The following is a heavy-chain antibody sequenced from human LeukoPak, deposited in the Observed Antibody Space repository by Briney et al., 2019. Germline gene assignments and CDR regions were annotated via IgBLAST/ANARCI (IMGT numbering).Heavy chain of an antibody. V-gene: IGHV4-61*01. D-gene: IGHD6-19*01. J-gene: IGHJ4*02. CDR3: ARVSRQWLVPDYFDY. Sequence: SETLSLTCTASGGSISSANYYWSWIRQPPGKGLEWIGYIYYSGSTNYNPSLKSRVTISVDTSKNQFSLKLSSVTAADTAVYYCARVSRQWLVPDYFDYWGQGTLVTVSS. CDR1: GGSISSANYY. CDR2: IYYSGST.